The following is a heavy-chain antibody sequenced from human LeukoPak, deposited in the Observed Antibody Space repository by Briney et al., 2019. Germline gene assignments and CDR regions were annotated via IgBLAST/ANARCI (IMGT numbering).Heavy chain of an antibody. Sequence: GGSLRLSCAASGFTFSSFWMSWVRQAPGKGLEWVASIKADGSDKYYVDSVKGRFTISRDNAENSLYLQVNSLRAEDTAVYFCARDSGRFDVFDIWGQGTMVTVSS. V-gene: IGHV3-7*01. J-gene: IGHJ3*02. D-gene: IGHD3-10*01. CDR3: ARDSGRFDVFDI. CDR1: GFTFSSFW. CDR2: IKADGSDK.